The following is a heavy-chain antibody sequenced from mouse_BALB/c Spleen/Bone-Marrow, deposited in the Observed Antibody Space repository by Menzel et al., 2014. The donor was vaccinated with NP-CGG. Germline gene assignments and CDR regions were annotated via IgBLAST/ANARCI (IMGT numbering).Heavy chain of an antibody. CDR2: IDPSNTYT. D-gene: IGHD1-1*01. CDR1: GYTFTSYT. CDR3: AREDIITAYFDY. J-gene: IGHJ2*01. Sequence: VQLQQSAAELARPGASVKMSCKASGYTFTSYTMQWVKQRPGQGLEWIGYIDPSNTYTDYNQKFRDKTTLTADKSSSTAYMQLTSLTSEESAVYYCAREDIITAYFDYWGQGTTLTVSS. V-gene: IGHV1-4*02.